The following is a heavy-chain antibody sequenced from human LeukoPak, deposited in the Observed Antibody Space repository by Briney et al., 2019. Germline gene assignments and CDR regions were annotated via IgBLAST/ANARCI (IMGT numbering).Heavy chain of an antibody. CDR3: ARNDPYGYYYMDV. V-gene: IGHV4-59*01. D-gene: IGHD4-17*01. Sequence: SETLSLTCTVSGGSINSYYWSWIRQPPGKGLEWIGYIYYSGSTNYNPSLKSRVTISVHASKNQFSLKLISVTAADTAVYFCARNDPYGYYYMDVWGNGTTVTVSS. CDR1: GGSINSYY. J-gene: IGHJ6*03. CDR2: IYYSGST.